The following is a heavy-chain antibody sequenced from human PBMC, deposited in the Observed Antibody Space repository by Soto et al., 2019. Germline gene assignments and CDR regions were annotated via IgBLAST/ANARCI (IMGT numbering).Heavy chain of an antibody. CDR3: ARILHYDILTGYPYYMDV. J-gene: IGHJ6*03. V-gene: IGHV4-59*01. CDR1: GCSISSYY. CDR2: IYYSGST. D-gene: IGHD3-9*01. Sequence: SDTLSLTRTVSGCSISSYYCSWIRQPPGKGLEWIGYIYYSGSTNYNPSLKSRVTISVDTSKNQYSLKLSSVTAADTAVYYCARILHYDILTGYPYYMDVWGKGTTVTVSS.